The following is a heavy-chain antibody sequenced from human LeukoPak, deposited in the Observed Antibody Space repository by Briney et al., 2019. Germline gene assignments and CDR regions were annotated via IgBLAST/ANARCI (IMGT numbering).Heavy chain of an antibody. V-gene: IGHV4-4*07. J-gene: IGHJ3*02. Sequence: SETLSLTCTVSGGSISSYYWSWIRQPAGKGLEWIGRIYTSGSTNYNPSLKSRVTMSVDTSKNQFSLKLSSVTAADTAVYYCXXXXXXCXSTSCYTRLSHSAFDIWGQGTMVTVSS. CDR3: XXXXXXCXSTSCYTRLSHSAFDI. D-gene: IGHD2-2*02. CDR1: GGSISSYY. CDR2: IYTSGST.